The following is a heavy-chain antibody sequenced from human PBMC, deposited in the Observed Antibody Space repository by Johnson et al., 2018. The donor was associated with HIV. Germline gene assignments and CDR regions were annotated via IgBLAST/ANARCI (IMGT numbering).Heavy chain of an antibody. CDR2: ISFAGTKK. D-gene: IGHD6-19*01. CDR1: AFTFSSYV. Sequence: VQLVESGGGVVQPGGSLRLSCVASAFTFSSYVMHWVRQASGKGLEWVAVISFAGTKKNNADSVKGRFIISRDGLKDSLYLQMNSLKSEDTAVYFCARRAYTSGWYAAFDLWGQGTMVTVSS. CDR3: ARRAYTSGWYAAFDL. J-gene: IGHJ3*01. V-gene: IGHV3-33*05.